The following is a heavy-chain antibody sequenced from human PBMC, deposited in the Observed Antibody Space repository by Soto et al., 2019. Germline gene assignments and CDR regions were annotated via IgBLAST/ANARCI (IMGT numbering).Heavy chain of an antibody. D-gene: IGHD1-1*01. CDR2: ISYDGSNK. CDR3: AKVKCLSDWNDVKDY. Sequence: QVQLVESGGGVVQPGRSLRLSCAASGFTFSSYGMHWVRQAPGKGLEWVAVISYDGSNKYYADYVKGRFTISRDNSKKTLYLKMHSLKAENTCVYYCAKVKCLSDWNDVKDYRGKVTLVTV. J-gene: IGHJ4*02. CDR1: GFTFSSYG. V-gene: IGHV3-30*18.